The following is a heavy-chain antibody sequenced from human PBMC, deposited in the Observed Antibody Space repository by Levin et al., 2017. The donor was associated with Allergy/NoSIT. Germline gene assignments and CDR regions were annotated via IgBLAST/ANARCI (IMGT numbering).Heavy chain of an antibody. Sequence: KSGGSLRLSCAASGFPFINAWLTWVRQAPGKGLEWVGHIKGKADGGTTDYAAPVQGRFTISRDDSKNTLYLQMNSLKTEDTGVYFCLASNIPDDPWGQGTLVTVSS. D-gene: IGHD2-2*02. CDR2: IKGKADGGTT. J-gene: IGHJ5*02. CDR3: LASNIPDDP. CDR1: GFPFINAW. V-gene: IGHV3-15*01.